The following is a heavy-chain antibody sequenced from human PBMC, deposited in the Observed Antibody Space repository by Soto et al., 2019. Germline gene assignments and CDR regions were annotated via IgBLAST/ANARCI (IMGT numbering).Heavy chain of an antibody. V-gene: IGHV3-23*01. D-gene: IGHD6-19*01. Sequence: VQLLESGGGLVQPGGSLRLSCAASGFTFSSFAMTWVRQAPGKGLEWVSVISGSGGSTYYADSVKGRFTISRDNSKNTLYLQMNSLRAEDTAVYYCAKGGRAVAGVYYYGMDVWGQGTTVTVSS. CDR3: AKGGRAVAGVYYYGMDV. CDR2: ISGSGGST. CDR1: GFTFSSFA. J-gene: IGHJ6*02.